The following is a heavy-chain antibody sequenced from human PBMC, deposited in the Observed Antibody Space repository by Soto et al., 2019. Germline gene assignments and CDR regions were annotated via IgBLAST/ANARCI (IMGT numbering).Heavy chain of an antibody. Sequence: SETLSLTCTVSGGSISSGGYYWSWIRQHPGKGLEWIGYIYYSGSTYYNPSLKSRVTISVDTSKNQFSLKLSSVTAADTAVYYCARDRTDQPLVDYWGQGTLVTVSX. CDR2: IYYSGST. CDR1: GGSISSGGYY. J-gene: IGHJ4*02. V-gene: IGHV4-31*03. CDR3: ARDRTDQPLVDY. D-gene: IGHD2-2*01.